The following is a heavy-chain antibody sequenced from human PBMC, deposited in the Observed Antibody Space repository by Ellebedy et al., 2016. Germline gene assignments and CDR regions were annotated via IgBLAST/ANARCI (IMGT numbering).Heavy chain of an antibody. CDR3: ARLDAALDY. CDR1: GGSISGFY. J-gene: IGHJ4*02. V-gene: IGHV4-59*08. CDR2: VYYSGST. D-gene: IGHD2-15*01. Sequence: GSLRLSCTVSGGSISGFYWSWIRQPPGKGLEWIGYVYYSGSTSYNPSLKSRVSISLDTSKKQFSLSLSSVTAADTAVYYCARLDAALDYWGQGSLVTVSS.